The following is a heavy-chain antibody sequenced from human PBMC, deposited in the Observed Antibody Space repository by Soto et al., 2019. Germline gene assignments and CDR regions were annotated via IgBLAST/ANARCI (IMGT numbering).Heavy chain of an antibody. Sequence: QVQLVESGGGVVQPGRSLRLSCAASGFTFSSYGMHWVRQAPGKGLEWVAVISYDGSNKYYADSVKGRFTISRDNSKNTLYLQMNSLRAEDTAVYYCAKDRNWDYEGYFDCWGQGTLFTVSS. V-gene: IGHV3-30*18. CDR3: AKDRNWDYEGYFDC. CDR2: ISYDGSNK. CDR1: GFTFSSYG. J-gene: IGHJ4*02. D-gene: IGHD1-7*01.